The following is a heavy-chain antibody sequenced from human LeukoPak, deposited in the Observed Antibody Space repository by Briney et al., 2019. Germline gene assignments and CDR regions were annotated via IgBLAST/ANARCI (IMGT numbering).Heavy chain of an antibody. V-gene: IGHV4-31*03. CDR1: GGSISSGGYY. CDR3: AREGGDDSSGYPIDY. J-gene: IGHJ4*02. Sequence: SQTLSLTCTVSGGSISSGGYYWSWIRQHPGTGLEWLRYIYYSGSTYYNPSLKSRVTISVDTSKNQFSLKLSSVTAADTAVYYCAREGGDDSSGYPIDYWGQGTLVTVSS. CDR2: IYYSGST. D-gene: IGHD3-22*01.